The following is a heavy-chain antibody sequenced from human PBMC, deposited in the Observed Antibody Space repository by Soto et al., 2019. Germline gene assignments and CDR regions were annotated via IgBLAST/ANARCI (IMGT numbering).Heavy chain of an antibody. CDR1: GFTFSSYG. V-gene: IGHV3-33*01. D-gene: IGHD4-17*01. CDR2: IWYDGSNK. J-gene: IGHJ4*02. CDR3: ASAEDYGAGGEPYYFDY. Sequence: GGSLRLSCAASGFTFSSYGMHWVRQAPGKGLEWVAVIWYDGSNKYYADSVKGRFTISRDNSKNTLYLQMNSLRAEDTAVYYCASAEDYGAGGEPYYFDYWGQGTLVTVSS.